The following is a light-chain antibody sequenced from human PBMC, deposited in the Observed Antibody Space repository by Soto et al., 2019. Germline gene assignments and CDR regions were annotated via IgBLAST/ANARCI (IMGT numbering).Light chain of an antibody. CDR2: EVS. Sequence: QSVLTQPASVSGSPGQSITISCTGTSGDVDAFDYVSWYQQHPGKAPKLMIFEVSDRPSGVSDRFSGSKSGSTASLTISGLQAEDEADYFCTSFTRSSHQVFGNGTKVTV. J-gene: IGLJ1*01. CDR1: SGDVDAFDY. CDR3: TSFTRSSHQV. V-gene: IGLV2-14*01.